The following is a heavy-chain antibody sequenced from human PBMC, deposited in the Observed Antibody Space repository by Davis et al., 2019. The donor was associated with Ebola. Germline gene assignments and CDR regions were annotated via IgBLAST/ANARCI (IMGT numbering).Heavy chain of an antibody. CDR2: IYSVGST. V-gene: IGHV3-53*04. Sequence: GESLKISCAASGFTVSSNYMSWVRQAPGKGLEWVSVIYSVGSTYYADSVNGRFTISRHNSTNTLYLQMNSLRTEDTAVYYCARDRARGYSYGSVYYYGMDVWGQGTTVTVSS. J-gene: IGHJ6*02. CDR3: ARDRARGYSYGSVYYYGMDV. CDR1: GFTVSSNY. D-gene: IGHD5-18*01.